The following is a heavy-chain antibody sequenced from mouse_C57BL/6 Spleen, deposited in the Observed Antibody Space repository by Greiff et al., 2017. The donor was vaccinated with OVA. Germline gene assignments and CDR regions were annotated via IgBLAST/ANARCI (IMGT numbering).Heavy chain of an antibody. CDR3: TAGGFAY. V-gene: IGHV6-3*01. CDR1: GFTFSNYW. CDR2: IRLKSDNYAT. J-gene: IGHJ3*01. Sequence: DVKLQESGGGLVQPGGSMKLSCVASGFTFSNYWMNWVRQSPEKGLEWVAQIRLKSDNYATHYAESVKGRFTISRDDSNSSVYLQMNNLRAEDTGIYYCTAGGFAYWGQGTLVTVSA.